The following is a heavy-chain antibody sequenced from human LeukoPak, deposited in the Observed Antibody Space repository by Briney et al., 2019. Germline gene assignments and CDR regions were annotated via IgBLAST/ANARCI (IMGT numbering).Heavy chain of an antibody. Sequence: PGGSLRLSCAAAGFTFSSYAMSWFRQAPGKGLEWVSSISDSGGITYHADSVKGRFTISRDNSKNTLYLQMNSLRAEDTAVYYCAKFSSDANYYYGMDVWGPGTTVTVSS. CDR1: GFTFSSYA. CDR2: ISDSGGIT. V-gene: IGHV3-23*01. CDR3: AKFSSDANYYYGMDV. D-gene: IGHD6-6*01. J-gene: IGHJ6*02.